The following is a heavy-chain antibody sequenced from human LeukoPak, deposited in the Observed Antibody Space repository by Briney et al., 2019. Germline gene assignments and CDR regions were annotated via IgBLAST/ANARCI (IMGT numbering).Heavy chain of an antibody. Sequence: EASVKVSCKASGYTFTGYYMHWVRQAPGQGLEWMGWINPNSGGTNYAQKFQGRVTMTRDTSISTAYMELSRLRSDDTAVYYCARALTYYDFWSGYYTSNFDYWGQGTLVTVSS. CDR1: GYTFTGYY. CDR3: ARALTYYDFWSGYYTSNFDY. J-gene: IGHJ4*02. CDR2: INPNSGGT. D-gene: IGHD3-3*01. V-gene: IGHV1-2*02.